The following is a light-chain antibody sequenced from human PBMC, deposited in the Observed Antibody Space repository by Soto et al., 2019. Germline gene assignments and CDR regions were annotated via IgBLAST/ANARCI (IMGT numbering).Light chain of an antibody. CDR2: DAS. CDR1: QDISNY. Sequence: DIQMTQSPSSLSASVGDRVTITCQASQDISNYLNWYQQKPGKAHKLMIYDASNLETGVPTRFSGSGSGTYFTSTISNLQSEDSATYCCQQYDNLPYTFGQGTKLEIK. V-gene: IGKV1-33*01. J-gene: IGKJ2*01. CDR3: QQYDNLPYT.